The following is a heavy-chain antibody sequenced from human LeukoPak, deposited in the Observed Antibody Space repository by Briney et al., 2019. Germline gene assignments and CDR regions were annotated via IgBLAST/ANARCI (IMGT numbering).Heavy chain of an antibody. Sequence: PGGSLRLSCAASGFTFSDYYMSWIRQAPGKGLEWVSYISSSSSYIYYADSVKGRFTISRDNAKNSLYLQMNSLRAEDTAVYYCAIGSPWDYFDYWGQGTLVTVSS. CDR1: GFTFSDYY. D-gene: IGHD1-26*01. CDR2: ISSSSSYI. V-gene: IGHV3-11*06. J-gene: IGHJ4*02. CDR3: AIGSPWDYFDY.